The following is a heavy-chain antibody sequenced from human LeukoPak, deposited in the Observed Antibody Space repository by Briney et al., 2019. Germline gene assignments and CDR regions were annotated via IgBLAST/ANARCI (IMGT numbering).Heavy chain of an antibody. CDR2: IIPIFGTA. D-gene: IGHD5-12*01. Sequence: SVKVSCKASGGTFSSYAISWVRQAPGQGLEWMGGIIPIFGTANYAQKFQGRVTITTDESTSTAYVELSSLRSEDTAVYYCATGYSGYDSADYYYYYMDVWGKGTTVTVSS. CDR1: GGTFSSYA. J-gene: IGHJ6*03. V-gene: IGHV1-69*05. CDR3: ATGYSGYDSADYYYYYMDV.